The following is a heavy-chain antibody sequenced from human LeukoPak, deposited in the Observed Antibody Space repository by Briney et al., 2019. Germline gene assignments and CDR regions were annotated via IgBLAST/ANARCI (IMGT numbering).Heavy chain of an antibody. J-gene: IGHJ4*02. CDR2: IKQDGSEK. CDR3: ARVYSYGFKTFPDY. CDR1: GFTFSSYW. V-gene: IGHV3-7*01. Sequence: GGSLRLSCAASGFTFSSYWMSWVRQAPGKGLEWVANIKQDGSEKYYVDSVKGRFTISRDNAKNSLYLQVNSLRAEDTAVYYCARVYSYGFKTFPDYWGQGTLVTVSS. D-gene: IGHD5-18*01.